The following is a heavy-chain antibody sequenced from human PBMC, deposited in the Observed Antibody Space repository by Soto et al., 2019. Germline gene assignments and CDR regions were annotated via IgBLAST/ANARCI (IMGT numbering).Heavy chain of an antibody. J-gene: IGHJ2*01. Sequence: EVQLLESGGGLVQPGGSLRLSCAASGFTFSSYAMSWGRQAPGKGLEWVSAISGSGGSTYYADSVKGRFTISRDNSKNTLYLQMNILRAEDTAVYYCSASGYFQYWYFDLWGRGTLVTVSS. CDR3: SASGYFQYWYFDL. V-gene: IGHV3-23*01. CDR2: ISGSGGST. D-gene: IGHD3-22*01. CDR1: GFTFSSYA.